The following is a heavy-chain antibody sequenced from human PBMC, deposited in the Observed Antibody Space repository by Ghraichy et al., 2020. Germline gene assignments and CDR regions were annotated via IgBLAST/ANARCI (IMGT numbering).Heavy chain of an antibody. CDR1: GGSFSGYY. CDR3: ARMKRGYCSSTSCYYYYYYYMDV. D-gene: IGHD2-2*01. J-gene: IGHJ6*03. V-gene: IGHV4-34*01. Sequence: SQTLSLTCAVYGGSFSGYYWSWIRQPPGKGLEWIGEINHSGSTNYNPSLKSRVTISVDTSKNQFSLKLSSVTAADTAVYYCARMKRGYCSSTSCYYYYYYYMDVWGKGTTVTVSS. CDR2: INHSGST.